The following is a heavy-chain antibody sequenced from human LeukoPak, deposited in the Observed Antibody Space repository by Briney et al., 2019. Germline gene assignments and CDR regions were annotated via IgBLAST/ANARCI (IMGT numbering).Heavy chain of an antibody. CDR2: IYTSGST. CDR3: ARAPYSLIQLALLGGAFDI. Sequence: PSETLSLTCTVSGGSISSYYWNWIRQPAEKGLEWIGRIYTSGSTNYNPSLKSRVTISVDTSKNQFSLKLSSVTAADTAVYYCARAPYSLIQLALLGGAFDIWGQGTMVTVSS. CDR1: GGSISSYY. V-gene: IGHV4-4*07. D-gene: IGHD3-16*02. J-gene: IGHJ3*02.